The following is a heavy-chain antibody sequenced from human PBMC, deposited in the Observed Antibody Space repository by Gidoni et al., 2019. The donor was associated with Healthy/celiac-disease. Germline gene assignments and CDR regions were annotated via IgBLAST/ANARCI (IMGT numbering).Heavy chain of an antibody. V-gene: IGHV6-1*01. J-gene: IGHJ4*02. Sequence: QVQLQQSGPGLVKPSQTLSLTCAISGDSVSSNSAAWNWIRQSQSRGLEWLGSTYYRSKLYNDYAVSVKSRITINPDTSKNQFSLQLNSVTPEDTAVYYCARVSMPQYSSSWYEVFGTREGYYFDYWGQGTLVTVSS. CDR1: GDSVSSNSAA. D-gene: IGHD6-13*01. CDR3: ARVSMPQYSSSWYEVFGTREGYYFDY. CDR2: TYYRSKLYN.